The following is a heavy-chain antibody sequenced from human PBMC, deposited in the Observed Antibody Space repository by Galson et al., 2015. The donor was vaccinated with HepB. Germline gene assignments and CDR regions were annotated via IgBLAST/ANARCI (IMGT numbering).Heavy chain of an antibody. CDR3: ARVPPNHDFWSGYYKKYYFYMDV. Sequence: LSLTCTVSGGSISTGDYYWSWIRQRPTRGLQWIGYIYNTGRTSYNPSLESRLTILADASRNQFSLKLSSVTVADTAVYYCARVPPNHDFWSGYYKKYYFYMDVWGKGRTVTVSS. CDR1: GGSISTGDYY. CDR2: IYNTGRT. D-gene: IGHD3-3*01. J-gene: IGHJ6*03. V-gene: IGHV4-31*03.